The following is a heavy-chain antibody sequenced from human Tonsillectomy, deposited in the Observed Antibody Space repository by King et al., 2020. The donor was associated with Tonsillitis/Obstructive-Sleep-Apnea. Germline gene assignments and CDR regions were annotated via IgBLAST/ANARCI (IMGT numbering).Heavy chain of an antibody. Sequence: VQLVESGGGLVQPGGSLRLSCAASGFTFSSYEMNWVRQAPGKGLEWVSYISSSGSIIYYADSVKGRFTISRDNAKNSLYVQMNSLRAEDTAVDYCARGTPPIDAIFSYYHGMDVWGQGTTVTVSS. D-gene: IGHD3-9*01. CDR1: GFTFSSYE. CDR2: ISSSGSII. J-gene: IGHJ6*02. V-gene: IGHV3-48*03. CDR3: ARGTPPIDAIFSYYHGMDV.